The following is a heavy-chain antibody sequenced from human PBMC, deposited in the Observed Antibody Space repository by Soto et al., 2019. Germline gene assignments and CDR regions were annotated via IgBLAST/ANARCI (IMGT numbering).Heavy chain of an antibody. CDR1: GGSFSGYY. J-gene: IGHJ4*02. V-gene: IGHV4-34*01. CDR2: INHSGST. Sequence: SETLSLTCAVYGGSFSGYYWSWIRQPPGKGLEWIGEINHSGSTNYNPSLKSRVTISVDTSKNQFSLKLSSVTAADTAVYYCARVNMITFGGVSNYHYFDYCGQGTLVTVSS. D-gene: IGHD3-16*01. CDR3: ARVNMITFGGVSNYHYFDY.